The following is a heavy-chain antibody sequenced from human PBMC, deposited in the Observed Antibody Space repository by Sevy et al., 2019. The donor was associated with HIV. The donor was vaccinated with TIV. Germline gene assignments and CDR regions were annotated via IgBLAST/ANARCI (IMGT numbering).Heavy chain of an antibody. Sequence: GGSLRLSCAASGFTFSNYWMHWVRQAPGKGLVWVSGISGSGGSTYYADSVKGRFTISRDNSKNTLYLQMSSLRAEDTAVYYCARNPGYCSGGTCYWYFDLWGRGTLVTVSS. CDR2: ISGSGGST. D-gene: IGHD2-15*01. CDR3: ARNPGYCSGGTCYWYFDL. J-gene: IGHJ2*01. CDR1: GFTFSNYW. V-gene: IGHV3-23*01.